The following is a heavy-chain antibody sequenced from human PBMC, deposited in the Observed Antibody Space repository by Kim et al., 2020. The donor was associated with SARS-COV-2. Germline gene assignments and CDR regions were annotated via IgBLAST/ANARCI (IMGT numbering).Heavy chain of an antibody. CDR2: SP. Sequence: SPFYAGSVKSRFTISGDNSKNTLYLQMNSLRAEDTAVYYCAKGAKLNCFDPWGQGTLVTVSS. V-gene: IGHV3-23*01. J-gene: IGHJ5*02. CDR3: AKGAKLNCFDP.